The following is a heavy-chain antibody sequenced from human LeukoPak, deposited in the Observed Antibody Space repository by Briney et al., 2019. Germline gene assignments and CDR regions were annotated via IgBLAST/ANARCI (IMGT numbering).Heavy chain of an antibody. CDR2: INPSGGST. Sequence: ASVKVSCKASGYTFTNNYMHWVPQAPGQGVEWMGIINPSGGSTTYAQKFQGRVTMTRDTSTSTVYMELSSLRSVDTAVYYCARDLYVVYTPTEQQLYYGMDVWGQGATVTVSS. V-gene: IGHV1-46*01. CDR3: ARDLYVVYTPTEQQLYYGMDV. CDR1: GYTFTNNY. J-gene: IGHJ6*02. D-gene: IGHD6-13*01.